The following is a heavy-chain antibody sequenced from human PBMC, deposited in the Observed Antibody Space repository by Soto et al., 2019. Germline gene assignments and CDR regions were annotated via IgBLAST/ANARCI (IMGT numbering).Heavy chain of an antibody. D-gene: IGHD2-2*01. CDR2: INSDGSTT. J-gene: IGHJ4*02. Sequence: GGSLRLSCATSGFTFSSRWMHWVRQAPGKGLVWVSYINSDGSTTTYADSVKGRFTISRDNAKNTVYLQMNSLRVDGTAVYYCARDTSYSTDYWGQGTLVTVSS. V-gene: IGHV3-74*01. CDR3: ARDTSYSTDY. CDR1: GFTFSSRW.